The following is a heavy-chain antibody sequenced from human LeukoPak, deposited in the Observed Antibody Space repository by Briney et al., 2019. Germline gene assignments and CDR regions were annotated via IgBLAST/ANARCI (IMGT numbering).Heavy chain of an antibody. CDR2: ISGSGGST. CDR3: AKDLGYCSSTSCYAPYYYYGMDV. Sequence: GGSLRLSCAASGFTFSSYAMSWVRQAPGKGLEWVSAISGSGGSTYYADSVKGRFTISRDNSKNTLYLQMNSLRAEDTAVYYCAKDLGYCSSTSCYAPYYYYGMDVWGKGTTVTVSS. V-gene: IGHV3-23*01. CDR1: GFTFSSYA. J-gene: IGHJ6*04. D-gene: IGHD2-2*01.